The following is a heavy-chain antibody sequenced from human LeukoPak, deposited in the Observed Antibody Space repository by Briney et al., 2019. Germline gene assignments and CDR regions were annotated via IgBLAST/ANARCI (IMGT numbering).Heavy chain of an antibody. CDR2: IYHSGST. D-gene: IGHD3-22*01. CDR3: ASSSYDSSGYYGYFQH. V-gene: IGHV4-30-2*01. J-gene: IGHJ1*01. Sequence: SQTLSLTCAVSGGSISSGGYSWSWIRQPPGKGLEWIGYIYHSGSTYYNPSLKSRVTISVDRSKNQFPLKLTSVTAADTAVYYCASSSYDSSGYYGYFQHWGQGTLVTVSS. CDR1: GGSISSGGYS.